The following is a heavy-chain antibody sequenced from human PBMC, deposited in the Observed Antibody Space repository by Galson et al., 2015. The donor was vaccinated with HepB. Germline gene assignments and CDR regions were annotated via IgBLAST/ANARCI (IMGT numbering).Heavy chain of an antibody. V-gene: IGHV4-30-2*01. CDR2: IYQSGST. CDR3: ARGRGYNYGLFDY. CDR1: GDSISSGGYS. Sequence: TLSLTCAVSGDSISSGGYSWSWVRQPAGKGLEWIGYIYQSGSTYYSPSLKSRVIISVDRSKNQFSLKLTSVTAADTAVYYCARGRGYNYGLFDYWGQGTLVTVSS. D-gene: IGHD5-24*01. J-gene: IGHJ4*02.